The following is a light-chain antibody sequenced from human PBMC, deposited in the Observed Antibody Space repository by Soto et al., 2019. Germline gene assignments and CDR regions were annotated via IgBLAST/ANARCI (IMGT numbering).Light chain of an antibody. CDR2: RAS. V-gene: IGKV1-5*03. J-gene: IGKJ2*01. CDR3: QQYNSYPFT. CDR1: QNIGNW. Sequence: DIQMTQSPSTLSASVGDRVSITCRASQNIGNWLAWYQQKPGKAPNLLIYRASSLQSGVPSRFSGNGSGTEFTLTISSLQPDDFATYNCQQYNSYPFTFGQGTKLEIK.